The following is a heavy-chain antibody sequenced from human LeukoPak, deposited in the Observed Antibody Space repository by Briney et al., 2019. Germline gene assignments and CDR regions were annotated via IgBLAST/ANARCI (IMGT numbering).Heavy chain of an antibody. D-gene: IGHD6-19*01. Sequence: GGSLRLSCAASGFTFSSYWMNWVRQAPGKGLEWVSSISSGSRYMYYADSVKGRFTISRDNAKNSLYLLMNSLRAEDTAVYYCATDVRDEYSSGWYPIGYWGQGTLVTVSS. CDR1: GFTFSSYW. CDR2: ISSGSRYM. CDR3: ATDVRDEYSSGWYPIGY. V-gene: IGHV3-21*01. J-gene: IGHJ4*02.